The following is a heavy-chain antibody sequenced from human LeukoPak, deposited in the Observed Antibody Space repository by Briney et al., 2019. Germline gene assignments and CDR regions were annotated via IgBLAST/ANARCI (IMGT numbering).Heavy chain of an antibody. CDR3: ASNPHSWFDP. Sequence: SETLSLTCTVSGGSISTSNYYWGWIRQPPGKGLEWIGNIFYSGSTYYSPSLKSRVTISVDTSKNQFSLKLSSVTAADTAVYYCASNPHSWFDPWGQGTLVTVSS. J-gene: IGHJ5*02. CDR2: IFYSGST. V-gene: IGHV4-39*07. CDR1: GGSISTSNYY. D-gene: IGHD1-14*01.